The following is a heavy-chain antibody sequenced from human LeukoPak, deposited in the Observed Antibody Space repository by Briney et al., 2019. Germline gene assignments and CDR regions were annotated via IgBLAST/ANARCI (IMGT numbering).Heavy chain of an antibody. J-gene: IGHJ4*02. CDR2: INHSGST. CDR3: ARRGLGYYDSSGYYLTYFDY. Sequence: PSETLSLTCAVYGGSFSGYYWSWIRQPPGKGLEWIGEINHSGSTNYNPSLKSRVTISVDTSKNQFSLKLSSVTAADTAVYYCARRGLGYYDSSGYYLTYFDYWGQGTLVTVSS. CDR1: GGSFSGYY. V-gene: IGHV4-34*01. D-gene: IGHD3-22*01.